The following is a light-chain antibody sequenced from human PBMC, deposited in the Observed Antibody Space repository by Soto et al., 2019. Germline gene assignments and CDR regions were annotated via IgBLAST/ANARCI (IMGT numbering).Light chain of an antibody. CDR2: GNS. CDR1: XXXXGAGYD. V-gene: IGLV1-40*01. Sequence: QXVXTQPPSVSGXXXXRVXXXXXGXXXXXGAGYDAHWYQQRPGTAPKLLIYGNSNRPSGVPDRFSGSKSGTSASLAITGLQAEDEADYYCQSYDSRLSGSVFGGGTKLTVL. CDR3: QSYDSRLSGSV. J-gene: IGLJ3*02.